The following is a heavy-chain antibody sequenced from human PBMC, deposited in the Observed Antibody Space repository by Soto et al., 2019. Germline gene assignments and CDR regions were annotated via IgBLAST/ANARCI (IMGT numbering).Heavy chain of an antibody. V-gene: IGHV4-31*02. J-gene: IGHJ6*02. CDR1: GDSISSSSNY. CDR2: IYQSGNT. D-gene: IGHD1-26*01. Sequence: QVQLQESRPGVVKPSQTLSLTCTVSGDSISSSSNYWGWIRQHPGKGLEWIAYIYQSGNTFYNPSLNTRITTLLDTPKSSLSLRLSSVTAADTPFYYCASRGGCGRTICYAVDYGLDVWGQGSTVTVSS. CDR3: ASRGGCGRTICYAVDYGLDV.